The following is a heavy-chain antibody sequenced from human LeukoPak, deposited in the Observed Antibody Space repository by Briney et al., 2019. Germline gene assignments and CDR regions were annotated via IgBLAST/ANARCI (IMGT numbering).Heavy chain of an antibody. CDR2: ISSSGSTK. Sequence: PGGSLRLSCAASGFTFSTYSMNWVRQAPGKGLEWVSYISSSGSTKYYADSVKGRFTISRDNAKNSLYLQMSSLRDEDTAVYYCARADENFDVWGQGTLVTVSS. J-gene: IGHJ4*02. CDR3: ARADENFDV. V-gene: IGHV3-48*02. CDR1: GFTFSTYS.